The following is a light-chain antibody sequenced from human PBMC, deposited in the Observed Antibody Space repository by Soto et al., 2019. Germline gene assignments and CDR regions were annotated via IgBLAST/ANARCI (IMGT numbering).Light chain of an antibody. Sequence: QSVLTQPPSASGSPGQSVTISCTGTSSDVGGYNYVSWYQQHPGKAPKLMIYEVSKRPLGVPDRFSGSKSGNTASLTVSGLQAEDEADYYCSSYAGSNNHVVFGGGTKLTVL. CDR3: SSYAGSNNHVV. CDR2: EVS. CDR1: SSDVGGYNY. V-gene: IGLV2-8*01. J-gene: IGLJ2*01.